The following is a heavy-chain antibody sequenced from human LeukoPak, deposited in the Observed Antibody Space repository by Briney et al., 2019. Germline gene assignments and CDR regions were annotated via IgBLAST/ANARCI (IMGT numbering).Heavy chain of an antibody. CDR1: GGSISSSSYY. V-gene: IGHV4-39*01. Sequence: PSETLSLTCTVSGGSISSSSYYWGWIRQPPGKGLEWIGSIYYSGSTYYNPSLKSRVTISVDTSKNQFSLKLSSVTAADTAVYYCARLVAAVGTGGWFDPWGQGTLVTVSS. D-gene: IGHD6-13*01. J-gene: IGHJ5*02. CDR2: IYYSGST. CDR3: ARLVAAVGTGGWFDP.